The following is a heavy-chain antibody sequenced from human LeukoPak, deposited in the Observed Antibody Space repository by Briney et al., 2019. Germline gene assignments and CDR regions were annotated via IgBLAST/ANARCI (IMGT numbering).Heavy chain of an antibody. CDR3: ARWEIDDYSRY. Sequence: SGTLSLTCAVSGGSISSSNWWSWVRQPPGEGLEWIEEIYHRGSTNYNPSLTSRVTISVYKSKNQFSLKLSSVTAADTAVYYCARWEIDDYSRYWGQGIRVIVSS. J-gene: IGHJ4*02. V-gene: IGHV4-4*02. D-gene: IGHD4-11*01. CDR1: GGSISSSNW. CDR2: IYHRGST.